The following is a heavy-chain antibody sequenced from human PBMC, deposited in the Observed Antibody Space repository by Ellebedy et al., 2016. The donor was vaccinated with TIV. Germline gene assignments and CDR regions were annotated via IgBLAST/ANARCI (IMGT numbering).Heavy chain of an antibody. CDR2: ISTITNY. Sequence: GESLKISCAASGFTFSTYSLNLVRQAPGKGLEWVSSISTITNYADSVRGRFTISRDNAKNSLYLQMNSLRAEDTAVYYCSRGGGCGGGTCYYPDFWGQGTLVTVSS. CDR1: GFTFSTYS. D-gene: IGHD2-15*01. CDR3: SRGGGCGGGTCYYPDF. J-gene: IGHJ4*02. V-gene: IGHV3-21*01.